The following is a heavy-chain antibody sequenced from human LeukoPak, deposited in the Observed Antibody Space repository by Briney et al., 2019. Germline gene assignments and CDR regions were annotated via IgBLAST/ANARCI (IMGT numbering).Heavy chain of an antibody. Sequence: GASVTVSFTSSVYTFTIYGISWERQAPGQGLEWMGWLSAYNGNTNYAQKLQGRVTMTTDTSTSTAYMELRSLRSDDTAVYYWARDAHVVVVAATHNWFDPGGKGTLVTVSS. D-gene: IGHD2-15*01. CDR2: LSAYNGNT. J-gene: IGHJ5*02. CDR3: ARDAHVVVVAATHNWFDP. V-gene: IGHV1-18*01. CDR1: VYTFTIYG.